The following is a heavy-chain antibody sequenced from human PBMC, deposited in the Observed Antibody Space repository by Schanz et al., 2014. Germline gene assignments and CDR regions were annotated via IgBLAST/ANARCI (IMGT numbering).Heavy chain of an antibody. CDR2: IKSRSDGGTT. CDR3: STTPNFYASGTYSWFDP. CDR1: GFTFSNAW. Sequence: EAQVVESGGGLVKPGGSLRLSCVASGFTFSNAWMNWVRQGPGNRLEWVGRIKSRSDGGTTDYAAPVKGRFIISRDDSRNALYLQMSGLKTEGTAVYYCSTTPNFYASGTYSWFDPWGQGTRVTVSS. V-gene: IGHV3-15*01. D-gene: IGHD3-10*01. J-gene: IGHJ5*02.